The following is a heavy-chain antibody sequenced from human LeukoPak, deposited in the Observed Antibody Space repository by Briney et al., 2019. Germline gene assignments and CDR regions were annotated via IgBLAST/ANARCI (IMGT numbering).Heavy chain of an antibody. CDR2: IYSSGST. Sequence: PSETLSLACTVPGGSISNYYWSWIRQPAGKGLEWIGRIYSSGSTNYNPPLKNRITMSVDTSKTQFSLNLSSVTAAATAVFYCVRDGVGVPRGWGQGTLVTVSS. CDR1: GGSISNYY. CDR3: VRDGVGVPRG. V-gene: IGHV4-4*07. J-gene: IGHJ4*02. D-gene: IGHD2-8*01.